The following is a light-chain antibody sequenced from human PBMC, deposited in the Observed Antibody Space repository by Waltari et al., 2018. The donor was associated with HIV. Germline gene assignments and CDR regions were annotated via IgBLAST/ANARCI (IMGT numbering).Light chain of an antibody. CDR3: QSADSSGTYVV. CDR1: AFPKHI. V-gene: IGLV3-25*03. CDR2: KDS. Sequence: SYELTQPPSVSVSPGQTARSTCPGDAFPKHIAYWYQQKPGQAPVLVIYKDSERPSGIPERFSGSSSGTTVTLTISGVQAEDEADYYCQSADSSGTYVVFGGGTKLTVL. J-gene: IGLJ2*01.